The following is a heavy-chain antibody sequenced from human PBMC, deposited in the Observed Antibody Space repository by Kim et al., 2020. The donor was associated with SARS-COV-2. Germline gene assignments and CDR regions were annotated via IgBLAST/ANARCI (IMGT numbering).Heavy chain of an antibody. D-gene: IGHD2-2*01. CDR2: IRSNGGNT. Sequence: GGSLRLSCAASGFSFNNYAMNWVRQAPGKGLEWVSTIRSNGGNTYYADSVKGRFTISRDNSKNTLYLQMNSLRAEDTAVYYCAKRGSAGTGVVAHYFYG. J-gene: IGHJ6*01. CDR3: AKRGSAGTGVVAHYFYG. CDR1: GFSFNNYA. V-gene: IGHV3-23*01.